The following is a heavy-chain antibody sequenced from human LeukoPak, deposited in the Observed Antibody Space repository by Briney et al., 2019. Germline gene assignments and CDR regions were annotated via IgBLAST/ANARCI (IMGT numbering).Heavy chain of an antibody. Sequence: GESLKISCKGSGYSFTSYWIGWVRQMPGKGLEWMGIIYPGDSDTRYSPSFQGRVTISADKSISTAYPQWSSLKASDTAMYYCARHWEYCSGGSCYQAFDYWGQGTLVTVSS. V-gene: IGHV5-51*01. J-gene: IGHJ4*02. D-gene: IGHD2-15*01. CDR1: GYSFTSYW. CDR2: IYPGDSDT. CDR3: ARHWEYCSGGSCYQAFDY.